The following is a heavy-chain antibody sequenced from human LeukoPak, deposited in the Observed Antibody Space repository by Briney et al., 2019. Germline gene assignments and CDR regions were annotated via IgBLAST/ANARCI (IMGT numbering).Heavy chain of an antibody. Sequence: GASLQISFKGSGYSFTSYWIGWVRQMPGKGQEWMGIIYPGDSDTRYSPSFQGQVTISADKSISTAYLQWSSLKASDTAMYYCARHRGSWFGEPQLDYWGQGTLVTVSS. CDR2: IYPGDSDT. V-gene: IGHV5-51*01. CDR3: ARHRGSWFGEPQLDY. J-gene: IGHJ4*02. D-gene: IGHD3-10*01. CDR1: GYSFTSYW.